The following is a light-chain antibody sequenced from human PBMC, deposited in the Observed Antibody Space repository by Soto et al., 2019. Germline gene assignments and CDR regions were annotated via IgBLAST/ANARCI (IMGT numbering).Light chain of an antibody. CDR2: DVS. V-gene: IGLV2-14*01. Sequence: QSALTQPASVSGSPGQSITISCTGTSSNYVSWYQQNPGKAPKLIIYDVSNRPSEISHRFSGSKSGNTASLTISGLQAEDEADYDCISYTDSSVVFGGGTKLAVL. J-gene: IGLJ2*01. CDR1: SSNY. CDR3: ISYTDSSVV.